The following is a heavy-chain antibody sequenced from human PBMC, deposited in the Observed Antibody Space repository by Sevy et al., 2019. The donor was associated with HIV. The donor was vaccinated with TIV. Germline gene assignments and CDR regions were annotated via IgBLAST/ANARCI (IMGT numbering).Heavy chain of an antibody. CDR1: GFTFSTCD. CDR3: ARYRDGYNYDY. J-gene: IGHJ4*02. CDR2: IWYDGTNK. D-gene: IGHD5-12*01. V-gene: IGHV3-33*01. Sequence: GGSLRLSCAASGFTFSTCDMHWVRQAPGKGLEWVALIWYDGTNKYYADSVKGRFTISRDNSKNTLSLQMNSLRAEDTAVYYCARYRDGYNYDYWGQGTLVTVSS.